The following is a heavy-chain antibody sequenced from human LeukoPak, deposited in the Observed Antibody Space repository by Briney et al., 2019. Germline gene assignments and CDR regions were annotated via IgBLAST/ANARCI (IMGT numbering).Heavy chain of an antibody. V-gene: IGHV7-4-1*02. CDR3: ARDVHTASFDS. J-gene: IGHJ4*02. CDR2: ISTDTGNP. D-gene: IGHD5-18*01. CDR1: GYSFTNYA. Sequence: ASVKVSCKASGYSFTNYAMNWVRQAPGQGLEWMGWISTDTGNPAYAQGFTGRFVFSLDTSVSTAYLQISSLKTEDTAVYYCARDVHTASFDSWGQGTLVTISS.